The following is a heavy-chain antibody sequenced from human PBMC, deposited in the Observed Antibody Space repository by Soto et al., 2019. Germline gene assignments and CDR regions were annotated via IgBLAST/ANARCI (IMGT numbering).Heavy chain of an antibody. CDR3: AIVVVVAATTLEAFDI. Sequence: GGSLRLSCAASGFTFSSYSMNWVRQAPGKGLEWVSSISSSSSYIYYADSVKGRFTISRDNAKNSLYLQMNSLRAEDTAVYYCAIVVVVAATTLEAFDIWGQGTMVTVS. V-gene: IGHV3-21*01. J-gene: IGHJ3*02. CDR2: ISSSSSYI. D-gene: IGHD2-15*01. CDR1: GFTFSSYS.